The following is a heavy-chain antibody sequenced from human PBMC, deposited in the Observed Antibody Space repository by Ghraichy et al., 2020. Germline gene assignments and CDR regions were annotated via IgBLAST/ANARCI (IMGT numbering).Heavy chain of an antibody. Sequence: ASVKVSCKASGYTFTSYAMHWVRQAPGQRLEWMGWINAGNGNTKYSQKFQGRVTITRDTSASTAYMELSSLRSEDTAVYYCARDLDYDSSGYYEERFGFDPWGQGTLVTVSS. CDR2: INAGNGNT. J-gene: IGHJ5*02. CDR1: GYTFTSYA. D-gene: IGHD3-22*01. CDR3: ARDLDYDSSGYYEERFGFDP. V-gene: IGHV1-3*01.